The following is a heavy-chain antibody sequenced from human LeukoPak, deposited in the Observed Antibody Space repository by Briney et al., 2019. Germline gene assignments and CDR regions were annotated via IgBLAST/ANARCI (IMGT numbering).Heavy chain of an antibody. Sequence: SETLSLTCTVSGGSITTHYWSWIRQPTGKELEWIGRVYSTGSTKYNPSLESRVTMSVDTSSNRFSLRLRSVTAADTAVYYCARDLLGDYGTFDIWGQGTMVTVSS. CDR2: VYSTGST. J-gene: IGHJ3*02. CDR3: ARDLLGDYGTFDI. D-gene: IGHD4-17*01. CDR1: GGSITTHY. V-gene: IGHV4-4*07.